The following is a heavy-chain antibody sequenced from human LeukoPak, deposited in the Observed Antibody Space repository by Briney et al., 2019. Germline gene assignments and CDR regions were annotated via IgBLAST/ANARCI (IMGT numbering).Heavy chain of an antibody. CDR1: GFTFSSYW. Sequence: GGSLRLSCAASGFTFSSYWMSWVRQAPGKGLEWVANIKQGGSEKYYVDSVKGRFTISRDNAKNSLYLQMNSLRAEDTAVYYCARDPYYYDSSGYPFDYWGQGTLVTVSS. CDR3: ARDPYYYDSSGYPFDY. D-gene: IGHD3-22*01. V-gene: IGHV3-7*01. CDR2: IKQGGSEK. J-gene: IGHJ4*02.